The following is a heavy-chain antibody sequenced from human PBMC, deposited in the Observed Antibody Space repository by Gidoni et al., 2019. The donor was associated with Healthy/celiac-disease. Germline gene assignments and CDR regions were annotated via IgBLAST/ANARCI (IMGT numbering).Heavy chain of an antibody. CDR3: ARIIAVAGGQCVRYFDL. V-gene: IGHV4-39*01. CDR2: IYYSGST. Sequence: QLQLQESGPGLVKPSETLSLNCTVSGGSIRSSSYYWGWIRQPPGKGLEWIGSIYYSGSTYYNPSLKSRVTISVDTSKNQFSLKLSSVTAADTAVYYCARIIAVAGGQCVRYFDLWGRGTLVTVSS. J-gene: IGHJ2*01. CDR1: GGSIRSSSYY. D-gene: IGHD6-19*01.